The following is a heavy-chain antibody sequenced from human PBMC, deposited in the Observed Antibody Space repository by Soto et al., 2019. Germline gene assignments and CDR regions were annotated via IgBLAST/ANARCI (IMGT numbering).Heavy chain of an antibody. J-gene: IGHJ6*02. Sequence: QVQLVQSGAEVKKPGSSVKVSCKASGGTFSSYAISWVRQAPGQGLAWVGGIIPIFGTANYAQKFQGKVTMTADKSTSTAYMELSSLRSEDTAVYYCASPTREWLPPARDYYYGMDVWGQGTTVTVSS. CDR2: IIPIFGTA. V-gene: IGHV1-69*06. CDR1: GGTFSSYA. D-gene: IGHD3-3*01. CDR3: ASPTREWLPPARDYYYGMDV.